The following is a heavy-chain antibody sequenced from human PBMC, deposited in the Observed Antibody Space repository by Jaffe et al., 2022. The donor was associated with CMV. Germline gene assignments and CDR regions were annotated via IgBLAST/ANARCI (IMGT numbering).Heavy chain of an antibody. D-gene: IGHD3-22*01. V-gene: IGHV3-23*01. CDR1: GFTFSSYA. CDR2: ISGSGGST. J-gene: IGHJ3*02. Sequence: EVQLLESGGGLVQPGGSLRLSCAASGFTFSSYAMSWVRQAPGKGLEWVSAISGSGGSTYYADSVKGRFTISRDNSKNTLYLQMNSLRAEDTAVYYCAKDRITMIVVVEVFDAFDIWGQGTMVTVSS. CDR3: AKDRITMIVVVEVFDAFDI.